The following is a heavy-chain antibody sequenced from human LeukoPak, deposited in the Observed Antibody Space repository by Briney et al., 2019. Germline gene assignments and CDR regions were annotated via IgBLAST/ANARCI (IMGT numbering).Heavy chain of an antibody. CDR2: INQSGTT. Sequence: SETLSLTCAVYGGSFSGYYWSWIRQPPGKGLQWIGEINQSGTTNYNPSLKSQVTISVDTSKNQVSLKLNSVTAADTAVYYCASDAFYDSGGYYYYWGQGTLVTVSS. D-gene: IGHD3-22*01. J-gene: IGHJ4*02. CDR3: ASDAFYDSGGYYYY. V-gene: IGHV4-34*01. CDR1: GGSFSGYY.